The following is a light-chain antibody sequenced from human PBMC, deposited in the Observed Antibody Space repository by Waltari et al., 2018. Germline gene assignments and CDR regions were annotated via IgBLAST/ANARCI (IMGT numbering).Light chain of an antibody. CDR2: KVS. CDR3: MQGSSWPFT. V-gene: IGKV2-30*01. Sequence: AVMTQSPLSLPVTLGQPASISCKSNQSLVFSDGNTYLNWFHQRPGQSPRRLLQKVSNRASGVPDRFSGSGSGTDFTLKISRVEADDVGIFYCMQGSSWPFTFGPGTRVDIK. J-gene: IGKJ3*01. CDR1: QSLVFSDGNTY.